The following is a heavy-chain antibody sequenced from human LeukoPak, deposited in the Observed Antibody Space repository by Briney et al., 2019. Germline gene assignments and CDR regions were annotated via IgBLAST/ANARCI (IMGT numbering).Heavy chain of an antibody. Sequence: GGSLRLSCAASGFIFRDFWMTWLRLAPGKGLELVANINREGSVTNYVDSVKGRFTISRDDTKNSVYLQMNSLRGDDTAFYYCARDPGFSSFDYWGKGALVTV. V-gene: IGHV3-7*01. J-gene: IGHJ4*02. CDR2: INREGSVT. D-gene: IGHD3-3*02. CDR3: ARDPGFSSFDY. CDR1: GFIFRDFW.